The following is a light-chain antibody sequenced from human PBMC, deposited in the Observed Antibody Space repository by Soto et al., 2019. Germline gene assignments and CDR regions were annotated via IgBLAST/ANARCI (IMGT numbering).Light chain of an antibody. Sequence: QSALTQPASVSGSPGQSITISCTGTSSDLGGYNFVSWYQHHPGKAPKLMIYQVSNRPSGVSNRFSGSKSGNTASLTISGLQAEDEADYYGCSYTSSSPYVFGTGTQLTVL. V-gene: IGLV2-14*01. CDR1: SSDLGGYNF. CDR2: QVS. J-gene: IGLJ1*01. CDR3: CSYTSSSPYV.